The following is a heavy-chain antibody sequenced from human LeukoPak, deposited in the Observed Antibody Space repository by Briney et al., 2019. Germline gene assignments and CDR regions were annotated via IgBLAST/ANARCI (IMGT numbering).Heavy chain of an antibody. CDR3: ARAVAITALDY. CDR1: GFIFSDYY. D-gene: IGHD1-20*01. Sequence: GGSLRLSCAASGFIFSDYYMSWIRQAPGKGLEWVSYISSSGSTMYYTDSVKGRFTISRDNAKNSLLLQMNSLRAEDTAVYYCARAVAITALDYWGQGTLVTVSS. J-gene: IGHJ4*02. V-gene: IGHV3-11*04. CDR2: ISSSGSTM.